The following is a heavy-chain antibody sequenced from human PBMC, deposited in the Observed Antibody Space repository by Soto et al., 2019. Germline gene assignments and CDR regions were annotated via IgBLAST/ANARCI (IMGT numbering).Heavy chain of an antibody. J-gene: IGHJ4*02. D-gene: IGHD3-16*02. CDR2: IDYSGST. CDR1: GGSISSGGYY. CDR3: AARSEITFGGVIAYYSDY. Sequence: QVQLQESGPGLVKPSQTLSLTCTVSGGSISSGGYYWSWNRQHPGKGLEWIGYIDYSGSTYYNPSLKSRVTISVDTSKNQFHLKLSSVTAADTAVYYCAARSEITFGGVIAYYSDYWGQGTLVTVSS. V-gene: IGHV4-31*03.